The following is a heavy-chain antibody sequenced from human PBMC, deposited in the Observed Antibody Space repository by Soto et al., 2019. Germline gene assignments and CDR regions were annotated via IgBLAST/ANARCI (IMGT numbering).Heavy chain of an antibody. CDR3: ARDPTQGGNWKNWFDP. CDR2: TYYRSKWYN. CDR1: GDSVSSNSAA. D-gene: IGHD1-1*01. V-gene: IGHV6-1*01. Sequence: QSQTLSLTCAISGDSVSSNSAAWNWIRQSPSRGLEWLGRTYYRSKWYNDYAVSVKSRITINPDTSKNQFSLQLNSVTPEDTAVYYCARDPTQGGNWKNWFDPWGQGTLVTVSS. J-gene: IGHJ5*02.